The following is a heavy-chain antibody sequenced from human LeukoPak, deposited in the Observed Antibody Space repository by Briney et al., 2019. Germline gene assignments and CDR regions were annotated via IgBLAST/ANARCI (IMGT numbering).Heavy chain of an antibody. Sequence: GGSLRLSCAASGLTFSSYAMHWGRQAPGKGLGWGAVISYDGSNKYYADSVKGRFTISRDNSKNTLYLQMNSLRAEDTAVYYCARDGCSSTSCYYYYYGMDVWGQGTTVTVSS. CDR1: GLTFSSYA. D-gene: IGHD2-2*01. CDR3: ARDGCSSTSCYYYYYGMDV. CDR2: ISYDGSNK. V-gene: IGHV3-30-3*01. J-gene: IGHJ6*02.